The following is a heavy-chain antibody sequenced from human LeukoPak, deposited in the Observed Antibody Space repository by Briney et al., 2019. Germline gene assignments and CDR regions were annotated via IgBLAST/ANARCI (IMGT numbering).Heavy chain of an antibody. D-gene: IGHD1-1*01. V-gene: IGHV3-48*01. CDR1: GFTFNTYS. J-gene: IGHJ4*02. Sequence: GGSLRLSCAASGFTFNTYSMNWVRQAPGKGLEWVSYISSSSSTIYYADSVKGRFTISRDNAKNPLYLQMNSLRAEDTAVYYCARAPGTLDYWGQGTLVTVSS. CDR2: ISSSSSTI. CDR3: ARAPGTLDY.